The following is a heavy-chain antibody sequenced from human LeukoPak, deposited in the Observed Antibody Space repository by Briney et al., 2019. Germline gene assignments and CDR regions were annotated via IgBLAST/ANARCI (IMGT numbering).Heavy chain of an antibody. D-gene: IGHD3-10*01. CDR1: GVSISSSSYY. CDR3: ARDRQEQLWFGDAFDI. CDR2: IYYSGSN. Sequence: SETLSLTCTVSGVSISSSSYYWGWIRQPPGKGLEWIGSIYYSGSNYSNPSLKSRVTISVDTSKNQFSLKLSSVTAADTAVYYCARDRQEQLWFGDAFDIWGQGTIVTVSS. V-gene: IGHV4-39*07. J-gene: IGHJ3*02.